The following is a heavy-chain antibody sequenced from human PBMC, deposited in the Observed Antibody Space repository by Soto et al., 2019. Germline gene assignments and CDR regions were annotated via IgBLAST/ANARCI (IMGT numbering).Heavy chain of an antibody. CDR3: ARRQIPPPTRGAANARGGMDV. Sequence: QVQLVESGGGVVQPERSLRLSCAASGFTFNNYGMHWVRQAPGKGLEWLAVIWNDGSNNYYANSVKGRFTISRDNSKNTLYLQMNSLRAEDAAVYYCARRQIPPPTRGAANARGGMDVWGQGTTVTVSS. D-gene: IGHD6-25*01. CDR2: IWNDGSNN. V-gene: IGHV3-33*01. J-gene: IGHJ6*02. CDR1: GFTFNNYG.